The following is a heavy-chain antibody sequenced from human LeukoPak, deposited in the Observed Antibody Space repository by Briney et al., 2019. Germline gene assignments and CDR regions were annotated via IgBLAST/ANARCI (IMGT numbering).Heavy chain of an antibody. Sequence: ASETLSLTCTVSGGSIRTSGYYWGWLRQPLGEGLEWIGSISYSGTTFYNPSLKSRLSISADTSKNQFSLRLSSVTGPDTAVYYCARRTVTSREGFEYWGQGILVTVSS. D-gene: IGHD4-17*01. V-gene: IGHV4-39*01. CDR2: ISYSGTT. J-gene: IGHJ4*02. CDR1: GGSIRTSGYY. CDR3: ARRTVTSREGFEY.